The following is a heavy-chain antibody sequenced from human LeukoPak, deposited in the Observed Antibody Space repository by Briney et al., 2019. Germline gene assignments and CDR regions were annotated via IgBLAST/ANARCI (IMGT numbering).Heavy chain of an antibody. D-gene: IGHD6-13*01. Sequence: GGSLRLSFAASGFTFSSYAMHWVRQAPGKGLEWVAVISYDGSNKYYADSVKGRFTISRDNSKNTPYLQMNSLRAEDTAVYYCARERRYSSSWYSYSSGWYLDYWGQGTLVTVSS. CDR3: ARERRYSSSWYSYSSGWYLDY. J-gene: IGHJ4*02. V-gene: IGHV3-30*04. CDR1: GFTFSSYA. CDR2: ISYDGSNK.